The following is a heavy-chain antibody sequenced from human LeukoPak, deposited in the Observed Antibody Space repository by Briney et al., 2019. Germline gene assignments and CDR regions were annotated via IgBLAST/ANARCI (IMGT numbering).Heavy chain of an antibody. D-gene: IGHD1-26*01. CDR3: ARDPSGSSSY. CDR1: GFTLSSCS. CDR2: ISSSSSYI. J-gene: IGHJ4*02. V-gene: IGHV3-21*01. Sequence: GGSLRLSCAASGFTLSSCSMNWVRQAPGKGLEWVSSISSSSSYIYYADSVKGRFTISRDNAKNSLYLQMNSLRAEDTAVYYCARDPSGSSSYWGQGTLVTVSS.